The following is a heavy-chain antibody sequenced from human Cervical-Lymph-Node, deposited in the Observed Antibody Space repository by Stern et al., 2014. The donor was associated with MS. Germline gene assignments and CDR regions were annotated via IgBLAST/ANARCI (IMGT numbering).Heavy chain of an antibody. CDR2: ITNVGST. CDR1: GFTVSRDY. Sequence: EVQLVESGAGVIQPGGSLRLSCTASGFTVSRDYMTWVRQAPGQGLEWITLITNVGSTFYTDSVKGRFTISRDDSKNTVYLHMTSLRAEDTAMYYCARDTSSPERSDWWGQGTLVTVSS. V-gene: IGHV3-53*01. J-gene: IGHJ4*02. CDR3: ARDTSSPERSDW. D-gene: IGHD1-1*01.